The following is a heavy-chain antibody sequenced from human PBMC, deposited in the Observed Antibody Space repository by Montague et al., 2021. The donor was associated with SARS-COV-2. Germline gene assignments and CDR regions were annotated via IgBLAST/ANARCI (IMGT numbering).Heavy chain of an antibody. J-gene: IGHJ2*01. CDR2: TYYRSKWYN. Sequence: CAISGDSVSSNIATWNWIRQSPSRGLEWLGSTYYRSKWYNDYAVSVKSRVIINPDTSNNRISLQLNSVTPEDTAVYYCARAYCGGDCYFYWYFDPWGRGTLVAVSS. D-gene: IGHD2-21*02. V-gene: IGHV6-1*01. CDR3: ARAYCGGDCYFYWYFDP. CDR1: GDSVSSNIAT.